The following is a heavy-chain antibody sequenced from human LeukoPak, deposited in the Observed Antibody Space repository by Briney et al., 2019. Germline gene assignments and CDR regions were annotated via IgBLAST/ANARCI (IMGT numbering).Heavy chain of an antibody. Sequence: SETLSLTCTVSGGSISSYYWNWIRQPPGKGLEWIGNIYYSGSTKYNPSLKSRITISVDTSKNQFSLKLSSVTAADTAVYYCAKDRGSGYHYLDYWGQGTLVTVSS. V-gene: IGHV4-59*01. CDR1: GGSISSYY. D-gene: IGHD3-22*01. J-gene: IGHJ4*02. CDR3: AKDRGSGYHYLDY. CDR2: IYYSGST.